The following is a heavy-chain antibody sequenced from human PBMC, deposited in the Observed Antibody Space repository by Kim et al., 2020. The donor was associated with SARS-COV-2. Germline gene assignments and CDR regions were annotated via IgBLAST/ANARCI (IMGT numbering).Heavy chain of an antibody. CDR1: GFTFDDYA. CDR3: AKDMEYGGYDQFYYYYGMDV. V-gene: IGHV3-9*01. CDR2: ISWNSGSI. J-gene: IGHJ6*02. Sequence: GGSLRLSCAASGFTFDDYAMHWVRQAPGKGLEWVSGISWNSGSIGYADSVKGRFTISRDNAKNSLYLQMNSLRAEDTALYYCAKDMEYGGYDQFYYYYGMDVWGQGTTVTVSS. D-gene: IGHD5-12*01.